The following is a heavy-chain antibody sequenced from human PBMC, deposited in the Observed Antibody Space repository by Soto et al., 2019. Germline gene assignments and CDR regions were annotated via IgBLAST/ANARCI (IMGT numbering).Heavy chain of an antibody. D-gene: IGHD6-13*01. CDR2: INHSGST. CDR3: ASSTHXTPGAAAGFGY. J-gene: IGHJ4*02. Sequence: SETLSLTCAVYGGSFSGYYWSWIRQPPGKGLEWIGEINHSGSTNYNPSLKSRVTISVDTSKNQFSLKLSSVTAADTAVYYCASSTHXTPGAAAGFGYWGQGTLVTVYS. CDR1: GGSFSGYY. V-gene: IGHV4-34*01.